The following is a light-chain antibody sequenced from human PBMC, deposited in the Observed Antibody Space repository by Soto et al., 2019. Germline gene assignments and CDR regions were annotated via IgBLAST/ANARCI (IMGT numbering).Light chain of an antibody. CDR1: QSVSIN. CDR3: QQYNNWPRT. Sequence: EIVMTQSPATLSVSPGERATLSCRASQSVSINLAWYQQKPGLAPRLLIYGASSRATGIPARFSGSGSGTEFTLTISSLQSEDSAVYFCQQYNNWPRTFGQGTKVDIK. J-gene: IGKJ1*01. V-gene: IGKV3-15*01. CDR2: GAS.